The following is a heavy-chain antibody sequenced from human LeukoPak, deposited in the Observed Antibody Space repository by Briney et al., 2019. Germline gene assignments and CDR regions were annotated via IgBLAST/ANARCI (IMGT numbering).Heavy chain of an antibody. Sequence: XXXMSWIRQAXXKGLEWVSYISSSGSTTYYADSVKGRFTISRDNAKNSLYLQMNSLRAEDTAVYYCAAYGDYEGSSDYWGQGTLVTVSS. CDR1: XXX. V-gene: IGHV3-11*01. J-gene: IGHJ4*02. CDR2: ISSSGSTT. CDR3: AAYGDYEGSSDY. D-gene: IGHD4-17*01.